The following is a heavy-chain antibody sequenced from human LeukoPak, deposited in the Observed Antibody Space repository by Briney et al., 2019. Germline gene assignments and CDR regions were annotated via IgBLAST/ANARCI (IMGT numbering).Heavy chain of an antibody. CDR2: IKNDGSST. V-gene: IGHV3-74*01. CDR1: GFTFSNYW. D-gene: IGHD2-2*03. CDR3: ANMLDLPF. J-gene: IGHJ4*02. Sequence: PGGSLRLSCAASGFTFSNYWMCWVRQAPGKGLVWVSCIKNDGSSTFYADAVKGRFTISRDNAKNTLYLQMDSLRAEDTGLLYCANMLDLPFCGQGTLVTVSS.